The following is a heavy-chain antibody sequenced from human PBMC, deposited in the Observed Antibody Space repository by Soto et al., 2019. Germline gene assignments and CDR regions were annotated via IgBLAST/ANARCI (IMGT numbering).Heavy chain of an antibody. CDR2: ISAQNGNT. J-gene: IGHJ4*02. V-gene: IGHV1-18*01. D-gene: IGHD2-15*01. CDR3: ARQFYGSRYLGY. Sequence: QVQLVQSGTEVKKPGASVRVSCKASGYTFTTFGISWVRQAPGQGLEWMGWISAQNGNTKFPQKFQGRVTLTTDPSTTTAYMDLRSLRSDDTAVYFCARQFYGSRYLGYWGQGTQVTVYS. CDR1: GYTFTTFG.